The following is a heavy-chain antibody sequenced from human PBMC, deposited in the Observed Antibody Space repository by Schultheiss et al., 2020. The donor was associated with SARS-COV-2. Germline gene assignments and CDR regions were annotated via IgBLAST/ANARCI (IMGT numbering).Heavy chain of an antibody. CDR2: IYSGGST. Sequence: GGSLRLSCAASGFTFSSYGMHWVRQAPGKGLEWVSVIYSGGSTYYADSVKGRFTISRDNSKNTLYLQMNSLRAEDTAVYYCAKDEDVWGQGTTVTVSS. CDR1: GFTFSSYG. V-gene: IGHV3-NL1*01. J-gene: IGHJ6*02. CDR3: AKDEDV.